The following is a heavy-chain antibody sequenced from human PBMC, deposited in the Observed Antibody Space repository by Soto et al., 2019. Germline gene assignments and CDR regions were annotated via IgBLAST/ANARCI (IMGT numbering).Heavy chain of an antibody. J-gene: IGHJ4*02. Sequence: GGSLRLSCADSGVRFSSYSMGWVRQTPGKGLEWVAAITATGDRTYYADSVTGRFTISRDNSKKTHYLQMTSLRAEDTAMYYCATMNGYFEYWGQGTPVTVSS. D-gene: IGHD3-22*01. CDR2: ITATGDRT. CDR3: ATMNGYFEY. V-gene: IGHV3-23*01. CDR1: GVRFSSYS.